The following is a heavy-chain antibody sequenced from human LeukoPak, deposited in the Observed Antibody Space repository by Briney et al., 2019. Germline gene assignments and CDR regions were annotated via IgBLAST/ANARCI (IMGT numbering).Heavy chain of an antibody. J-gene: IGHJ4*02. D-gene: IGHD3-10*01. CDR1: GFTFSSYS. V-gene: IGHV3-21*01. CDR3: AREGVHYYYGSGSYYNDFDY. Sequence: GGSLRLPCAASGFTFSSYSMNWVRQAPGKGLEWVSSISSSSSYIYYADSVKGRFTISRDNAKNSLYLQMNSLRAEDTAVYYCAREGVHYYYGSGSYYNDFDYWGQGILVTVSS. CDR2: ISSSSSYI.